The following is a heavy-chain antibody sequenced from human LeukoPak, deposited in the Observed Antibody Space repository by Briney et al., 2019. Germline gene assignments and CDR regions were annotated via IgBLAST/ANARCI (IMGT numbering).Heavy chain of an antibody. CDR2: IYYSGST. Sequence: PSETLSLTCSVSGGSISSYYWSWIRQPPGKGLEWIGYIYYSGSTNYNPSLKSRVTISVDTSKNQFSLKLSSVTAADTAVYYCARRPSRRDGYNPPYFDYWGQGTLVAVSS. CDR3: ARRPSRRDGYNPPYFDY. V-gene: IGHV4-59*01. D-gene: IGHD5-24*01. CDR1: GGSISSYY. J-gene: IGHJ4*02.